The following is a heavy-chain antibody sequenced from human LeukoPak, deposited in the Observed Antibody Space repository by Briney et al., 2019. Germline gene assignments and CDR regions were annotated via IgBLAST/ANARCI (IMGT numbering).Heavy chain of an antibody. Sequence: ASVKVSCKASGYTFTGYYMHWVRQAPGQGLEWMGWINPNSGGTNYARKFQGRVTMTRDTSISTAYMELSRLRSDDTAVYYCARSSGSYYGAFDIWGQGTMVTVSS. D-gene: IGHD1-26*01. CDR2: INPNSGGT. CDR1: GYTFTGYY. CDR3: ARSSGSYYGAFDI. J-gene: IGHJ3*02. V-gene: IGHV1-2*02.